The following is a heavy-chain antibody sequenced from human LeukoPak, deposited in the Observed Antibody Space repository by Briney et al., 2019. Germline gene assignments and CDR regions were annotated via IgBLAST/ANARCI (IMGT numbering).Heavy chain of an antibody. CDR2: IYYSGST. V-gene: IGHV4-59*01. Sequence: PSETLSLTCTVSGGSISSYYWSWIRQPPGKGLEWIGYIYYSGSTNYNPSLKSRVTISVDTSKNQFSLKLSSVTAADTAVYYCARLAQSLHYYDSAEGFDYWGQGTLVTVSS. J-gene: IGHJ4*02. D-gene: IGHD3-22*01. CDR3: ARLAQSLHYYDSAEGFDY. CDR1: GGSISSYY.